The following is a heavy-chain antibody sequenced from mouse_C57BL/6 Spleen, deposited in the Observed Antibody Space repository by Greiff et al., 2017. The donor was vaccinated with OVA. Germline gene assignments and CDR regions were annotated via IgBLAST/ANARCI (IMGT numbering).Heavy chain of an antibody. D-gene: IGHD1-1*01. CDR3: ARNYGSSPLDY. V-gene: IGHV1-31*01. Sequence: EVQLVESGPELVKPGASVKISCKASGYSFTGYYMHWVKQSHGNILDWIGYIYPYNGVSSYNQKFKGKATLTVDKSSSTAYMELRSLTSEDSAVYDCARNYGSSPLDYWGQGTTLTVSS. CDR1: GYSFTGYY. CDR2: IYPYNGVS. J-gene: IGHJ2*01.